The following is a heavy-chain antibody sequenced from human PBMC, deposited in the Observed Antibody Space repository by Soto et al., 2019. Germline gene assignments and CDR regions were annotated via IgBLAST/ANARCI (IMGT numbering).Heavy chain of an antibody. CDR2: IYYSGST. D-gene: IGHD1-26*01. CDR3: ARHSGSYEVPFDP. J-gene: IGHJ5*02. V-gene: IGHV4-39*01. CDR1: GGSISSSSYY. Sequence: SETLSLTCTVSGGSISSSSYYWGWIRQPPGKGLEWIGSIYYSGSTYYNPSLKSRVTISVDTSKNQFSLRLSSVTAADTAVYYCARHSGSYEVPFDPWGQGTLVTVSS.